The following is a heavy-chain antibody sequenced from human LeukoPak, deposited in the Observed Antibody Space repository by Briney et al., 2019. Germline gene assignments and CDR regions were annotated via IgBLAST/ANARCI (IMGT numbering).Heavy chain of an antibody. Sequence: PGGSLRLSCAASAFTFSSYAMHWVRQAPGKGLEYASAISGDGGNTFYANSVRGRFTISRDNSKNTLYLQMDSLRVEDTAVYYCAKSQGTIATYFDYWGQGSLVTVSS. D-gene: IGHD2-21*01. J-gene: IGHJ4*02. CDR2: ISGDGGNT. CDR3: AKSQGTIATYFDY. V-gene: IGHV3-64*01. CDR1: AFTFSSYA.